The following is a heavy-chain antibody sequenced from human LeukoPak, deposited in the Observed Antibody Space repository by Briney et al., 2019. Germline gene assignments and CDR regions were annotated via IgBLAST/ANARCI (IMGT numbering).Heavy chain of an antibody. V-gene: IGHV1-69*13. CDR2: IIPIFGTA. D-gene: IGHD4-23*01. Sequence: SVKVPCKASGGTFSSYAISWVRQAPGQGLEWMGGIIPIFGTANYAQKFQGRVTITADESTSTAYMELSSLRSEDTAVYYCARTADYGGNYYFDYWGQGTLVTVSS. CDR1: GGTFSSYA. CDR3: ARTADYGGNYYFDY. J-gene: IGHJ4*02.